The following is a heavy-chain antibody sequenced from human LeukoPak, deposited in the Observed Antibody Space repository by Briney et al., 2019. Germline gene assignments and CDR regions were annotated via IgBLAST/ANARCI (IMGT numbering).Heavy chain of an antibody. CDR1: GFTFSGYA. Sequence: GGSLRLSCAASGFTFSGYAMSWVRQAPGKGLEWVSAISGSGDNTYYADSVKGRFTISRDYSKNTLYLQMNSLRAEDTALYYCAKAHYGDYVNYFDYWGQGTLVSVSS. V-gene: IGHV3-23*01. J-gene: IGHJ4*02. CDR2: ISGSGDNT. D-gene: IGHD4-17*01. CDR3: AKAHYGDYVNYFDY.